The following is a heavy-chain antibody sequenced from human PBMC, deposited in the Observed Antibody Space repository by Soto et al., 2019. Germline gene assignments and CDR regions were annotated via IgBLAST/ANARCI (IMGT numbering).Heavy chain of an antibody. CDR1: GGSVRSGDFY. CDR2: IHYRGNT. V-gene: IGHV4-31*03. Sequence: QVQLQESGPGLVKPSETLSFTCSVSGGSVRSGDFYWSWIRQHPGKGLEWIGYIHYRGNTYYNPSLKSRVTISVDTSKNQFSLRLTSVTAADTAVYFCARAAAAEKFDYWGQGTLVAVSS. CDR3: ARAAAAEKFDY. D-gene: IGHD6-13*01. J-gene: IGHJ4*02.